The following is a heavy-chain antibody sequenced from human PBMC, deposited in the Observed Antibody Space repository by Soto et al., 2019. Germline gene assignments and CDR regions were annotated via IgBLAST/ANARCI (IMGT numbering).Heavy chain of an antibody. CDR3: ARDAPDVLLWFGELFSGFDY. CDR2: ISAYNGNT. V-gene: IGHV1-18*01. Sequence: GASVKVSCKASGYTFTRYGISWLRQAPGQGLEWMGWISAYNGNTNYAQKLQGRVTMTTDTSTSTAYMELRSLRSDDTAVYYCARDAPDVLLWFGELFSGFDYWG. CDR1: GYTFTRYG. J-gene: IGHJ4*01. D-gene: IGHD3-10*01.